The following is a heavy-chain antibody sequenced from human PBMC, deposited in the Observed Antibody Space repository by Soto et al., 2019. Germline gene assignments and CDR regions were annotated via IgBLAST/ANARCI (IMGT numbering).Heavy chain of an antibody. J-gene: IGHJ6*02. D-gene: IGHD3-10*01. CDR2: INHSGST. CDR1: GGSFSGYY. CDR3: ASLYGSGSYYNYYYYGMDV. V-gene: IGHV4-34*01. Sequence: PSETLSLTCAVYGGSFSGYYWSWIRQPPGKGLEWIGEINHSGSTNYNPSLKSRVTISVDTSKNQFSLKLSSVTAADTAVYYCASLYGSGSYYNYYYYGMDVWGQGTTVTVSS.